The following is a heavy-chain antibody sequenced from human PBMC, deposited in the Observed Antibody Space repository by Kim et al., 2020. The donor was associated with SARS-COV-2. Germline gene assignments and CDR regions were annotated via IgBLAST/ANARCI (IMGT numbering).Heavy chain of an antibody. CDR2: ISIRDVIT. D-gene: IGHD4-17*01. CDR1: GFTFSTYA. V-gene: IGHV3-23*01. Sequence: GGSLRLSCAASGFTFSTYAMSWVRQAPGKGLEWVSSISIRDVITFYADSVKGRFTISRDNSKNTVYLQMNSLRVEDTAIYYCAKAGVGDYVDPDYWGPGTLVTVSS. J-gene: IGHJ4*02. CDR3: AKAGVGDYVDPDY.